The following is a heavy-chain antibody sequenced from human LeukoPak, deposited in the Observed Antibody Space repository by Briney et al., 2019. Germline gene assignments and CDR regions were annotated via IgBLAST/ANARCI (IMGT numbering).Heavy chain of an antibody. CDR3: ARPLDTYSSGWYQAPSGY. D-gene: IGHD6-19*01. J-gene: IGHJ4*02. Sequence: SQTLSLTCTVSGGSISSGDYYWSWIRQHPGKGLEWIGYIYYSGSTYYNPSLKSRVTISVDTSKNQFSLKLSSVTAADTAVYYCARPLDTYSSGWYQAPSGYWGQGTLVTVSS. CDR1: GGSISSGDYY. CDR2: IYYSGST. V-gene: IGHV4-31*03.